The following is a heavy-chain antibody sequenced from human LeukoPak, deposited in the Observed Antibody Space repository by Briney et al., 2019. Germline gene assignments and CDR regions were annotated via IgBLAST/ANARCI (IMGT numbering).Heavy chain of an antibody. Sequence: ASVKVSCKSSGYTFTGYYMHWVRPAPGQGLEWMGWINPNSGGTNYAQKFQGRVTMTRDTSISTAYMELSRLRSDDTAVYYCARDGGRGRYYGSGSYYESGDYWGQGTLVTVSS. CDR3: ARDGGRGRYYGSGSYYESGDY. V-gene: IGHV1-2*02. D-gene: IGHD3-10*01. CDR1: GYTFTGYY. CDR2: INPNSGGT. J-gene: IGHJ4*02.